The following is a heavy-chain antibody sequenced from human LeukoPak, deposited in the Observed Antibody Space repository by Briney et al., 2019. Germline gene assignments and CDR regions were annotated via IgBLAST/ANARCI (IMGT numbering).Heavy chain of an antibody. V-gene: IGHV5-10-1*01. J-gene: IGHJ6*02. CDR2: IDPSDSYT. CDR3: ARTPPFGDCMDV. Sequence: GESLKISCKGSGYSFTSYWISWVRQMPGKGLEWMGRIDPSDSYTNYSPSFQGHVTISADKSISTAYLQWSSPKASDTAMYYCARTPPFGDCMDVWGQGTTVTVSS. CDR1: GYSFTSYW. D-gene: IGHD2-21*01.